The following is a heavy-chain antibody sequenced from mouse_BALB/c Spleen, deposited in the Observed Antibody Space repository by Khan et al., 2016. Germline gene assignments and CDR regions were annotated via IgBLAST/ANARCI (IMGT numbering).Heavy chain of an antibody. CDR3: ARATFLRLLAY. CDR2: INTETGEP. V-gene: IGHV9-2-1*01. J-gene: IGHJ3*01. D-gene: IGHD1-2*01. CDR1: GYTFTDYS. Sequence: QIQLVQSGPELKKPGETVKISCKASGYTFTDYSMHWVKQTPGKGLKWMGWINTETGEPTYADDFKGRFAFSLVTSASTAYLQITNLKNEDTATYFCARATFLRLLAYWGQGTLVTVSA.